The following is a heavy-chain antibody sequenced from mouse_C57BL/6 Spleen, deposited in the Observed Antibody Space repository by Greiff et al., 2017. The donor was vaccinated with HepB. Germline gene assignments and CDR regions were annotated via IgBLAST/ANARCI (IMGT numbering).Heavy chain of an antibody. CDR2: ISYDGSN. CDR1: GYSITSGYY. CDR3: ARGENWGFDY. J-gene: IGHJ2*01. Sequence: DVQLQESGPGLVKPSQSLSLTCSVTGYSITSGYYWNWIRQFPGNKLEWMGYISYDGSNNYNPSLKNRISITRDTSKNQFFLKLNSVTTEDTATYYCARGENWGFDYWGQGTTLTVSS. D-gene: IGHD4-1*01. V-gene: IGHV3-6*01.